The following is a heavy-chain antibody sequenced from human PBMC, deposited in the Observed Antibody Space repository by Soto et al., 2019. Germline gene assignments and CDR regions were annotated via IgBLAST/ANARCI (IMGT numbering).Heavy chain of an antibody. Sequence: QITLKESGPTLVKPTQTLTLTCTFSGFSLSTGGVGVGWIRQPPGKALEWLAIIYWDDDKRYSPSLKTRLTITKDTSNKQVVLTMTDMDPVDTATYFCAHTPFFGDKLDYWGQGTLVIVSS. V-gene: IGHV2-5*02. CDR1: GFSLSTGGVG. D-gene: IGHD2-21*01. CDR2: IYWDDDK. J-gene: IGHJ4*02. CDR3: AHTPFFGDKLDY.